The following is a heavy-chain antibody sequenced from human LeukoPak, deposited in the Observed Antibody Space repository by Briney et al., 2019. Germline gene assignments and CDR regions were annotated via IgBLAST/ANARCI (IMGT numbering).Heavy chain of an antibody. CDR3: ARDPPQIWLDY. J-gene: IGHJ4*02. CDR2: IYSGGST. V-gene: IGHV3-66*01. CDR1: GFTVSSNY. D-gene: IGHD5-18*01. Sequence: QPGGSLRLSCAVSGFTVSSNYMSWVRQAPGKGLEWVSVIYSGGSTYYADSVKGRFTISRDNSKNTLYLQMNSLRAEDTAVYYCARDPPQIWLDYWGQGTLVTVSS.